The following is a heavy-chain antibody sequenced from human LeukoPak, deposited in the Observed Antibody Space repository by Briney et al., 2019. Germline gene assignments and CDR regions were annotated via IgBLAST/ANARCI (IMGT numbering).Heavy chain of an antibody. D-gene: IGHD6-13*01. CDR1: GGSISSSSYY. V-gene: IGHV4-39*01. Sequence: SETLSLTCTVSGGSISSSSYYWGWIRQPPGNGLEWIGYIYYRGSTYYNPSLKSRVTISVDTSKNQFSLKLSSVTAADTAVYYCARLVGSSWYHEVLLGRDYWGQGTLVTVSS. J-gene: IGHJ4*02. CDR2: IYYRGST. CDR3: ARLVGSSWYHEVLLGRDY.